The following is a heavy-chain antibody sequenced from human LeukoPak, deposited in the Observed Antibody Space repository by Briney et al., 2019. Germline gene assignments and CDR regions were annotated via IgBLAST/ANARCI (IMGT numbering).Heavy chain of an antibody. Sequence: KSGGSLRLSCAASGFTFSSYSMNWVRQAPGKGLEWVSSISSSSSYIYYADSVKGRFTISRDNAKNSLYLQMNSLRAEDTAVYYCARELRSGYGAFDYWGQGTLVTVSS. CDR3: ARELRSGYGAFDY. CDR1: GFTFSSYS. CDR2: ISSSSSYI. V-gene: IGHV3-21*01. D-gene: IGHD3-9*01. J-gene: IGHJ4*02.